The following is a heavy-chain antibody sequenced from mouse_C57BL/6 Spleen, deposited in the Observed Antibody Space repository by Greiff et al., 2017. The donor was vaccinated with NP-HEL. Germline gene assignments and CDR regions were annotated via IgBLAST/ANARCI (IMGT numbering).Heavy chain of an antibody. Sequence: EVQLVESGGGLVKPGGSLKLSCAASGFTFSDYGMHWVRQAPEKGLEWVAYISSGSSTIYYADTVKGRFTISRDNAKNTLFLQMTSLRSEDTAMYYCARKVYDYRYYAMDYWGQGTSVTVSS. CDR2: ISSGSSTI. CDR1: GFTFSDYG. D-gene: IGHD2-4*01. CDR3: ARKVYDYRYYAMDY. V-gene: IGHV5-17*01. J-gene: IGHJ4*01.